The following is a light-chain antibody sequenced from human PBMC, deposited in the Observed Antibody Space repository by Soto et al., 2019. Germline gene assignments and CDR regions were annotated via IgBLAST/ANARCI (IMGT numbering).Light chain of an antibody. CDR3: SSXAGSNHV. CDR2: EVS. J-gene: IGLJ1*01. V-gene: IGLV2-8*01. CDR1: SSDVGGYNY. Sequence: QSALTQPPSASGSPGQSVTISCTGTSSDVGGYNYVSWYQQHPGKAPKLMIYEVSKRPSGVPDRFSGSKSGNTASLTVSGLQAEDEADYYCSSXAGSNHVFGTGTKVTV.